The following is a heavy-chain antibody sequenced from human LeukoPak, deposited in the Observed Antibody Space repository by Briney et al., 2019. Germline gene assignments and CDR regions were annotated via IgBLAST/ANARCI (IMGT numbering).Heavy chain of an antibody. CDR2: IWYDGSNK. CDR3: ARADVDTAVDY. D-gene: IGHD5-18*01. Sequence: GGSLRLSCAASGFTFSSYGMHWVRQAPGKGLEWVAVIWYDGSNKYYADSVKGRFTISRDNSKNTLYLQMNSLRAEDTAVYYCARADVDTAVDYCGQGTLVTVSS. V-gene: IGHV3-33*01. CDR1: GFTFSSYG. J-gene: IGHJ4*02.